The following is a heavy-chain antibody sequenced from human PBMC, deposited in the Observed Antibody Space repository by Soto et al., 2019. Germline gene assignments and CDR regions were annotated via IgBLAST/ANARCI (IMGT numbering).Heavy chain of an antibody. J-gene: IGHJ4*02. CDR3: ARRRWFGELYPNYFDY. CDR2: IYYSGST. CDR1: GGSISSSSYY. V-gene: IGHV4-39*01. Sequence: SETLSLTCTVSGGSISSSSYYWGWIRQPPGKGLEWIGSIYYSGSTYYNPPLKSRVTISVDTSKNQFSLKLSSVTAADTAVYYCARRRWFGELYPNYFDYWGQGTLVTVSS. D-gene: IGHD3-10*01.